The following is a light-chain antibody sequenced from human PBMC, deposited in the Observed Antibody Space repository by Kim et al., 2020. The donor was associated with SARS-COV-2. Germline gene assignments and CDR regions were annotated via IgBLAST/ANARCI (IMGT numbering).Light chain of an antibody. J-gene: IGLJ2*01. CDR1: SLRTYY. Sequence: SSELTQDPAVSVALGQTVRITCQGDSLRTYYAAWYQQKPGQAPVLVIYGKNDRPSGIPDRFSGSSSGNIASLTIAGDQAEDEADYYCKSRDTNTKVVFGG. V-gene: IGLV3-19*01. CDR2: GKN. CDR3: KSRDTNTKVV.